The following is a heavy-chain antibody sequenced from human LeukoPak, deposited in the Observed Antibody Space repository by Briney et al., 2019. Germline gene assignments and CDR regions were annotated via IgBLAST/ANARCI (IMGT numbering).Heavy chain of an antibody. CDR3: ARGHSDYRRLFDY. CDR1: GFSFSSFA. CDR2: INSIGGNT. Sequence: GGSLRLSCAASGFSFSSFAMHWVRQAPGKGLEYVSSINSIGGNTYYANSVIGRATISRDNSKNTLYLHLGSLRTEDTAVYFCARGHSDYRRLFDYWGQGALVTVSS. D-gene: IGHD4-11*01. V-gene: IGHV3-64*01. J-gene: IGHJ4*02.